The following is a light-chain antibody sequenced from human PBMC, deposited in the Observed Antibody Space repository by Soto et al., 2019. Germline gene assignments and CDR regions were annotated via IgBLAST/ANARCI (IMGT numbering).Light chain of an antibody. J-gene: IGKJ5*01. CDR3: QQRSNWPIT. Sequence: ESVLTQAAATLSLSPGESATLSGSATRSVSSYLAWYQQKPGQAPRLLIYDASSRPTDIPARFSGSGSGTDITLTISSLEPEDVALYYCQQRSNWPITFGQGTRLEIK. V-gene: IGKV3-11*01. CDR1: RSVSSY. CDR2: DAS.